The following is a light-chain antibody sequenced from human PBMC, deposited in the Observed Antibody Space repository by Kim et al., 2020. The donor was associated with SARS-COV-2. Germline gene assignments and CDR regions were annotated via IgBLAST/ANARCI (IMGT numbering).Light chain of an antibody. CDR3: QQYNDWPWT. CDR1: QSISTN. CDR2: GAS. J-gene: IGKJ1*01. Sequence: EIVMTQSPATLSVSPGERVTLSCRASQSISTNLGWYQQKPGQAPRLLIYGASTRATGIPARFSGSGSGTEFTLTNSSLQSEDFAVYCCQQYNDWPWTFGQGTKVDIK. V-gene: IGKV3-15*01.